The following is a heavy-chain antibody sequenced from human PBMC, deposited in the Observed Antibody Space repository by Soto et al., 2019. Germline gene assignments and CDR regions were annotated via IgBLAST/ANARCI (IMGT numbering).Heavy chain of an antibody. V-gene: IGHV4-31*03. CDR3: ARSSTSANYFDY. CDR1: GGSISSGGYY. D-gene: IGHD2-2*01. J-gene: IGHJ4*02. CDR2: IYYSGST. Sequence: QVQLQESGPGLVKPSQTLSLTCTVSGGSISSGGYYWSWIRQHPGKGLEWIGYIYYSGSTYYNPSLKSRVTISVDTSKNQFSLKLNSVTAADTAVNYCARSSTSANYFDYWGQGTLVTVSS.